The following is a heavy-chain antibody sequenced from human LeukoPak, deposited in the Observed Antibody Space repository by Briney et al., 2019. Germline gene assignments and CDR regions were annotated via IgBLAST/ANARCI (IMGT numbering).Heavy chain of an antibody. CDR1: GYTFTAYY. V-gene: IGHV1-2*02. CDR2: INPSSGAT. CDR3: ASLYGDYVDSDY. Sequence: ASVKVSCKASGYTFTAYYMHWVRQAPGQGLEWMGWINPSSGATKYAQKFQGRVTMTRDTSISTAYMELSRLRSDDTAVNYCASLYGDYVDSDYWGQGTLVTVSS. D-gene: IGHD4-17*01. J-gene: IGHJ4*02.